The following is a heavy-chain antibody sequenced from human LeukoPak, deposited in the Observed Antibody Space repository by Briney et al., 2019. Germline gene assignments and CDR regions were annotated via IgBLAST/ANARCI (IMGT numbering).Heavy chain of an antibody. CDR3: ERASGGGFDY. CDR1: GYTFSTYY. Sequence: ASVKVSCKTSGYTFSTYYMHWVRQAPGQGLEWLGIIHPTDGSTSYTQKIQGRVTMTRDTATGTVYLELSSLRSEDTAVYWCERASGGGFDYWGQGTLITVSS. CDR2: IHPTDGST. V-gene: IGHV1-46*01. D-gene: IGHD6-25*01. J-gene: IGHJ4*02.